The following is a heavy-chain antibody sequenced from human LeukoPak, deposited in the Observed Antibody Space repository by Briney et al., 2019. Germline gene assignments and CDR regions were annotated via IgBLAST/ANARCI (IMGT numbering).Heavy chain of an antibody. CDR3: AKVPPSIAAASNWSDP. Sequence: ASVKVSCKASGYTFTGYYIHWVRQAPGQGLEWMGRINPNTGGTNYAQKFQGRVTMTRDTSITTAYMELSRLTSDDTAIYYCAKVPPSIAAASNWSDPWGQGALVTVSS. CDR1: GYTFTGYY. V-gene: IGHV1-2*06. D-gene: IGHD6-13*01. CDR2: INPNTGGT. J-gene: IGHJ5*02.